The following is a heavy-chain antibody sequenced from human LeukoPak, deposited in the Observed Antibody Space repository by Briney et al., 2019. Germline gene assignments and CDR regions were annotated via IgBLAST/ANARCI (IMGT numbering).Heavy chain of an antibody. CDR1: GGSISSYY. V-gene: IGHV4-59*01. D-gene: IGHD2-15*01. CDR3: ARGTVVFGMDV. Sequence: SETLSLTCTISGGSISSYYWSWIRQPPGKGLDWIGYIYYSGSTNYNPSLKSRVTMSVDTSKNQFSLKLGSVTAADTAEYYCARGTVVFGMDVWGQGTTVTVSS. CDR2: IYYSGST. J-gene: IGHJ6*02.